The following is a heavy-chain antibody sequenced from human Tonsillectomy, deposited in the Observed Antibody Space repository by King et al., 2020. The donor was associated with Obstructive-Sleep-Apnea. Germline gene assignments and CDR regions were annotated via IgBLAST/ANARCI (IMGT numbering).Heavy chain of an antibody. CDR2: ISAYNSNT. J-gene: IGHJ1*01. CDR1: GYTFTSYG. Sequence: VQLVQSGAEVKKPGASVKVSCKASGYTFTSYGISWVRQAPGQGLEWMGWISAYNSNTNYAQKLQGRVTMTTDTSTSTAYMELRSLRSDDRAVYYCSRITGLSGWYXEEYFQHWGQGTLVTVSS. CDR3: SRITGLSGWYXEEYFQH. D-gene: IGHD6-19*01. V-gene: IGHV1-18*04.